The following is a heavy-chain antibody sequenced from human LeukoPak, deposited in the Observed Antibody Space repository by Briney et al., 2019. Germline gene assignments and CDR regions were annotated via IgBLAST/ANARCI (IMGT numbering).Heavy chain of an antibody. CDR3: ARAINYGSGSYYLFDY. Sequence: GASVKVSCKASGYSFISYGISWVRQAPGQGLAWVGWISVYNGNIHYAQKFQGRVTVTTDTSTNTAYMELRSLRSDDTAVYYCARAINYGSGSYYLFDYWGQGTLVTVSS. V-gene: IGHV1-18*01. CDR2: ISVYNGNI. D-gene: IGHD3-10*01. J-gene: IGHJ4*02. CDR1: GYSFISYG.